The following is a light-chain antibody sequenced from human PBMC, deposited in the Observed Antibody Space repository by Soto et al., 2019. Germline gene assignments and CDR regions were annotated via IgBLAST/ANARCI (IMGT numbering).Light chain of an antibody. CDR3: QQRNSCPRT. V-gene: IGKV1-9*01. Sequence: DIQFTQSPSFLSASVGGRVTVPCRASQGIKILLAWFQQKPGKAPNLLISAASTLQSGVPSRFSGSGSETEFTLTITSLQPEDSATYDCQQRNSCPRTFGQGTKVDIK. J-gene: IGKJ2*01. CDR2: AAS. CDR1: QGIKIL.